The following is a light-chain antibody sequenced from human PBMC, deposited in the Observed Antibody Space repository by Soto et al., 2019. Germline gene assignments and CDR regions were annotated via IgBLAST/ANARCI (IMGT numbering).Light chain of an antibody. J-gene: IGKJ1*01. V-gene: IGKV3-20*01. CDR1: QSVSGRY. CDR2: GAS. Sequence: EIVLTQSPGTLSLSPGERATLSCRASQSVSGRYLAWYQQKPGQAPRLLIYGASARATGIPDRLSGSGSGTDFTLTIRRLDPEDFAVYYCQQYGTSPRTFGQGTKVDIK. CDR3: QQYGTSPRT.